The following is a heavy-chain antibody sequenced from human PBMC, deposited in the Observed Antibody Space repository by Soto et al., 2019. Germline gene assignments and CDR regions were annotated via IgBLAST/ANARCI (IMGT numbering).Heavy chain of an antibody. CDR3: DGEGSRRFDF. D-gene: IGHD3-10*01. CDR2: ICYSGST. V-gene: IGHV4-30-4*02. CDR1: GDSLSRADYC. Sequence: SDTLSLTCSVSGDSLSRADYCWSWIRQAPGKGLEWIGYICYSGSTYHNPSLKSRTSMSVDTSKTQFSLTLTSVTAADTAVYYCDGEGSRRFDFFCQGKLVPVSS. J-gene: IGHJ4*02.